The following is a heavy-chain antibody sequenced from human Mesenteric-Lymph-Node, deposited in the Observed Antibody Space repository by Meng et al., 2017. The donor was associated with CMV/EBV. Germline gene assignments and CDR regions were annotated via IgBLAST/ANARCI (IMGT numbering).Heavy chain of an antibody. J-gene: IGHJ4*02. CDR2: IKQDGSDK. CDR1: GFTFKNHA. Sequence: GESLKISCAASGFTFKNHAMTWVRQAPGKGLEWVANIKQDGSDKYYVDSVKGRFTISRDSAKNSLYLLMNSLRAEDTAVYHCARDPEGWELPIDCWGQGTLVTVSS. CDR3: ARDPEGWELPIDC. V-gene: IGHV3-7*01. D-gene: IGHD3-10*01.